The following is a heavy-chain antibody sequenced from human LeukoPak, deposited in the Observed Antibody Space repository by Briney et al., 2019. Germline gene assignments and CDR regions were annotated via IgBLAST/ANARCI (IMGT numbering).Heavy chain of an antibody. CDR2: INPDGRDT. CDR1: GFTFNRCW. Sequence: GGSLRLSCVVSGFTFNRCWMNRVRQAPGKGLEWVAHINPDGRDTYYVDSVKGRYTISRDNAQNSMYLQMNSLRVEDTAVYYCTSWGDTTAEYFQRWGQGTLVTVSS. CDR3: TSWGDTTAEYFQR. D-gene: IGHD2-21*02. J-gene: IGHJ1*01. V-gene: IGHV3-7*01.